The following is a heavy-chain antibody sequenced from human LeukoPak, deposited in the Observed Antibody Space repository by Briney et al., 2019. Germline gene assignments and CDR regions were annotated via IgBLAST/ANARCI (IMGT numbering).Heavy chain of an antibody. Sequence: SETLSLTCTVSGGSISSYYWSWIRQPPGKGREGLGYIYYSGSTNYNPSLKRRVTISVHTSKHQFSLKLSSVTAADTAVYYCARVGGGSYPSFDYWGQGTLVTVSS. CDR2: IYYSGST. V-gene: IGHV4-59*01. CDR1: GGSISSYY. D-gene: IGHD1-26*01. CDR3: ARVGGGSYPSFDY. J-gene: IGHJ4*02.